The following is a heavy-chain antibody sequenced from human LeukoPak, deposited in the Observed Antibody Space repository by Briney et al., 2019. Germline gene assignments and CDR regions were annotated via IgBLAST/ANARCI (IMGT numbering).Heavy chain of an antibody. CDR3: ASRRDSSGYYSPFDY. CDR1: GGTFGSYA. CDR2: IIPIFGTA. J-gene: IGHJ4*02. Sequence: GSSVKVSCKASGGTFGSYAISWVRQAPGQGLEWMGGIIPIFGTANYAQKLQARVTITADESTSTAYMELSSLRSEDTAVYYCASRRDSSGYYSPFDYWGQGTLVTVSS. V-gene: IGHV1-69*01. D-gene: IGHD3-22*01.